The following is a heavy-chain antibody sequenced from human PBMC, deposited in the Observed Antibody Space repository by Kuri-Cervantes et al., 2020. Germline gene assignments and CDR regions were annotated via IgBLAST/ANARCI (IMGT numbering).Heavy chain of an antibody. V-gene: IGHV3-23*01. D-gene: IGHD2-15*01. Sequence: GESLQISCTASGFTFSSYSVSWVRKAPGKGLEWVSAISGSGGSAYYADSVKVWFTISRDNSKNTLYLQMNSLRAEVTAVYYCARVGCSGGSCYYYYYGMDVWGQGTTVTVSS. J-gene: IGHJ6*02. CDR1: GFTFSSYS. CDR2: ISGSGGSA. CDR3: ARVGCSGGSCYYYYYGMDV.